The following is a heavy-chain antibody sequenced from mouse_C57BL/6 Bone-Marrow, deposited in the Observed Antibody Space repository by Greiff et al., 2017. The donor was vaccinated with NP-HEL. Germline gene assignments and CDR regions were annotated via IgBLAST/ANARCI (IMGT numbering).Heavy chain of an antibody. J-gene: IGHJ2*01. Sequence: EVKVVESGGGLVQPGGSLSLSCAASGFTFTDYYMSWVRQPPGKALEWLGFIRNKANGYTTEYSASVKGRFTISRDNSQSILYLQMNALRAEDSATYYCARYRGYGNYDYWGQGTTLTVSS. CDR1: GFTFTDYY. V-gene: IGHV7-3*01. CDR2: IRNKANGYTT. CDR3: ARYRGYGNYDY. D-gene: IGHD2-1*01.